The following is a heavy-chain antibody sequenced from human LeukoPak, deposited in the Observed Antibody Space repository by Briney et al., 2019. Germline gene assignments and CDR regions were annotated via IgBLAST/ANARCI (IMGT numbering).Heavy chain of an antibody. D-gene: IGHD5-24*01. Sequence: GGSLRLSCAASDFTFRSYAMQWVRQAQGKGLEWVSGISGSGDSTFYADSVKGRFTIFRDNAQNSLYLQMNSLRAEDTAVYYCARASNPWLQLNWGQGTLVTVSS. CDR3: ARASNPWLQLN. CDR1: DFTFRSYA. V-gene: IGHV3-23*01. J-gene: IGHJ4*02. CDR2: ISGSGDST.